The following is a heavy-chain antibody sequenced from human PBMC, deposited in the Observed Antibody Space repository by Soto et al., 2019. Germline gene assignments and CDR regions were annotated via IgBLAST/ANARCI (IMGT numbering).Heavy chain of an antibody. V-gene: IGHV1-18*01. CDR1: GYTFTSYG. D-gene: IGHD3-9*01. CDR2: ISAYNGNT. CDR3: ARDGDDILTGYYNSMGYYGMDV. J-gene: IGHJ6*02. Sequence: GASVKVSCKASGYTFTSYGISWVRQAPGQGLEWKGWISAYNGNTNYAQKHQGRVTMTTDTSTSTAYMELRSLRSDDTAVYYCARDGDDILTGYYNSMGYYGMDVWGQGTTVTVSS.